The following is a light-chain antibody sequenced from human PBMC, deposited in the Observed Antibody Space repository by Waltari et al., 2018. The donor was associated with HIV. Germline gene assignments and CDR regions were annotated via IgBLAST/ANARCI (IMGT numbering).Light chain of an antibody. CDR3: SSYSPTNKFYVL. V-gene: IGLV2-8*01. CDR2: EVT. CDR1: SSDIGGFNY. Sequence: SALPQPPSASGSPGQSVTMSCTGTSSDIGGFNYVSSYQQHPGKAPKLSMTEVTKRPSGVPDRFSGSKSGNTASLTVSGRQAEDEAHYYCSSYSPTNKFYVLFGGGTTLTVL. J-gene: IGLJ2*01.